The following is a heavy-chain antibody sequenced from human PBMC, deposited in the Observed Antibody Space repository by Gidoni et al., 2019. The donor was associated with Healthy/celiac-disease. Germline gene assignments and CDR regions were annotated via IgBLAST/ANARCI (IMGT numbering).Heavy chain of an antibody. CDR3: ACHIVATSPAVIFDY. CDR1: GGTFIRYA. V-gene: IGHV1-69*01. D-gene: IGHD5-12*01. Sequence: QVQLVQSGAEVKKPGSSVKVSCKASGGTFIRYAIRWVRQAPGQGLEWMGGIIPIFGTANYAQKFQGRVTMTADESTSTAYMELSSLRSEDTAVYYCACHIVATSPAVIFDYWGQGTLVTVSS. J-gene: IGHJ4*02. CDR2: IIPIFGTA.